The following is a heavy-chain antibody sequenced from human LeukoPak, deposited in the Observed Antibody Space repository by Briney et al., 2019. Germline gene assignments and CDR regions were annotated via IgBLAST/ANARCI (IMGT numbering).Heavy chain of an antibody. CDR3: ARAAWDYDILTGYWDDY. Sequence: PSETLSLTCAVYGGSFSGYYWSWIRQPPGKGLEWIGEINHSGSTNYNPSLKSRVTISVDTSKNQFSPKLSSVTAADTAVYYCARAAWDYDILTGYWDDYWGQGTLVTVSS. CDR1: GGSFSGYY. V-gene: IGHV4-34*01. J-gene: IGHJ4*02. D-gene: IGHD3-9*01. CDR2: INHSGST.